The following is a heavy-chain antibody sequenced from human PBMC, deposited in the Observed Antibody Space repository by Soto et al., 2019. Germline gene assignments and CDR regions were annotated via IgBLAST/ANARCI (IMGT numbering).Heavy chain of an antibody. CDR3: ARVGYHDSSGYYDY. V-gene: IGHV3-30-3*01. CDR2: ISYDGSNK. Sequence: GGSLRLSCAASGFTFSSYAMHWVRQAPGKGLEWVAVISYDGSNKYYADSVKGRFTISRDNSKNTLYLQMNSLRAEDTAVYYCARVGYHDSSGYYDYWGQGTLVTVSS. D-gene: IGHD3-22*01. J-gene: IGHJ4*02. CDR1: GFTFSSYA.